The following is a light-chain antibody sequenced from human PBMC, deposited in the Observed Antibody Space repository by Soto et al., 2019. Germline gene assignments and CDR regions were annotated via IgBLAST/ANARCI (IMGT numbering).Light chain of an antibody. CDR1: SSDVGGYNY. CDR2: DVS. CDR3: CSYAGSYTYV. V-gene: IGLV2-11*01. J-gene: IGLJ1*01. Sequence: QSALTQPRSVSGSPGQSVTISCTGTSSDVGGYNYVSWYQQHPGKAPKLMIYDVSERPSGVPDRFSASKSANTASLTISGLQAEDEADYYRCSYAGSYTYVFGTGTKLTVL.